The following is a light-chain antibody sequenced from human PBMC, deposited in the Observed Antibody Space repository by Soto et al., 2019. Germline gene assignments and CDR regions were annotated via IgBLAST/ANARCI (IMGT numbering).Light chain of an antibody. CDR3: QQYYNWPRT. Sequence: EIVMTQSPGTLSLSPGDTATLSCRASHSLGSDLAWYQQKPGQAPRLLIFGASARPTGIPARISGSGSGTEFTLTISSLRSEDFAVYFCQQYYNWPRTFGQGTKVDIK. CDR2: GAS. J-gene: IGKJ1*01. V-gene: IGKV3-15*01. CDR1: HSLGSD.